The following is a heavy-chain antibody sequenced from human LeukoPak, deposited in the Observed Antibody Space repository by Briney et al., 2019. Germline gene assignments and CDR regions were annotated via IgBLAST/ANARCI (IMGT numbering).Heavy chain of an antibody. CDR3: ARVLSYYYCMDV. J-gene: IGHJ6*03. CDR2: ISSSSSTI. Sequence: GGSLRLSCAASGFTFSSYEMNWVRQAPGKGLEWVSYISSSSSTIYYADSVKGRFTISRDNAKNSLYLQMNSLRAEDTAVYYCARVLSYYYCMDVWGKGTTVTVSS. CDR1: GFTFSSYE. V-gene: IGHV3-48*01.